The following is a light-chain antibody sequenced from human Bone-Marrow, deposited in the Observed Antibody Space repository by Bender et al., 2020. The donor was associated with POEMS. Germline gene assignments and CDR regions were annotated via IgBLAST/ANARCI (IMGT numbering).Light chain of an antibody. CDR3: QAWDSSTAEVV. Sequence: SYGLTQPPSVSVSPGHTANITCSGDQLGDQYASWYQLKPGQSPVLVIYEYNKRPSGIPERFSGSNSGNTATLTISGTQAMDGADYYCQAWDSSTAEVVFGGGTKLTVL. CDR1: QLGDQY. V-gene: IGLV3-1*01. CDR2: EYN. J-gene: IGLJ2*01.